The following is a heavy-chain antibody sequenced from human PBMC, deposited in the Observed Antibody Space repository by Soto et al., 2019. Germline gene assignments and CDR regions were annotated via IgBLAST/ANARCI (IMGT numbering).Heavy chain of an antibody. J-gene: IGHJ4*02. V-gene: IGHV4-59*01. Sequence: QVQLQESGPGLVKPSETLSLTCTVSGTSFTTYYWSWIRQPPGKGLEWIGYILFSGHIKYNPSLKGRVTMSVDTSKNQFSLKLSSVTAADTAVYYCAREGGGYRFDYWGQGTLVTVSS. D-gene: IGHD3-16*02. CDR2: ILFSGHI. CDR3: AREGGGYRFDY. CDR1: GTSFTTYY.